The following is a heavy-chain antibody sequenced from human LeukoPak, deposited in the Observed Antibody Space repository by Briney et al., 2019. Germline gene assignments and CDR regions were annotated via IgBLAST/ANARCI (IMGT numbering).Heavy chain of an antibody. CDR2: IWYDGSKK. Sequence: TGGSLRLSCAASGFTFSSYGMHWVRQAPGKGLEWVAVIWYDGSKKYYADSVKGRFTISRDNSKNTLYLQMNSLRGEDTAVYYCARAATVVTVDGPFDYWGQGTLVTVSS. D-gene: IGHD4-23*01. J-gene: IGHJ4*02. CDR3: ARAATVVTVDGPFDY. CDR1: GFTFSSYG. V-gene: IGHV3-33*01.